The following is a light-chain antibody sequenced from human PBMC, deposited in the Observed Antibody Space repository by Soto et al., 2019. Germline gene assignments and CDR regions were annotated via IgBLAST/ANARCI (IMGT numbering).Light chain of an antibody. CDR3: LLSYDATNVV. J-gene: IGLJ2*01. Sequence: QAVVTQEPSLTVSPGGTVTLTGGSSTGAVTNGHTPYWFQQKPGQAPRTLIYDTSNKHSWTPARFSGSLLGGKAALTLSGAQPEDEAEYYCLLSYDATNVVFGGGTKLTVL. CDR1: TGAVTNGHT. V-gene: IGLV7-46*01. CDR2: DTS.